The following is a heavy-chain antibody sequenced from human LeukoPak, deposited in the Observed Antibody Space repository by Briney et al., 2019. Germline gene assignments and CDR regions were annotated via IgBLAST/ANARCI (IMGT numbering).Heavy chain of an antibody. CDR2: IYYTGST. Sequence: SETLSLTCTVSGGSVSSGTYYWSWIRQPPGKGLEWIGYIYYTGSTNYNPSLKSRVTISLDTSKNQFSLKLSSVTAAGTAVYFCASPGPDYGDYAYAYWGQGTLVTVSS. V-gene: IGHV4-61*01. CDR3: ASPGPDYGDYAYAY. CDR1: GGSVSSGTYY. J-gene: IGHJ4*02. D-gene: IGHD4-17*01.